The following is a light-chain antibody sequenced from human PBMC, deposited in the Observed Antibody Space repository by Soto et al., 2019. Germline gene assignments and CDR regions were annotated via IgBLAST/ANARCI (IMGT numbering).Light chain of an antibody. Sequence: EIVLTQSPGTLSLSPGERATLSCRASQSISSSYLAWYQQKPGQAPRLLVYGASSRATGTPDRFSGSGSGTDFTLTISRLEPEDFAVYYCQQRNNWPLTFGQGTKV. CDR3: QQRNNWPLT. CDR1: QSISSSY. CDR2: GAS. V-gene: IGKV3D-20*02. J-gene: IGKJ1*01.